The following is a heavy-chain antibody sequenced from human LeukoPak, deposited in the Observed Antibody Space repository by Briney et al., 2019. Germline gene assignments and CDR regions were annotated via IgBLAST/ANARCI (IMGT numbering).Heavy chain of an antibody. J-gene: IGHJ4*02. CDR2: INHSGST. D-gene: IGHD3-10*01. V-gene: IGHV4-34*01. Sequence: PSETLSLTCAVYGGSFSGYYWSWIRQPPGKGRKGFGEINHSGSTNYNPSLKSRVTISVDTSKNQFSLKLSSVTAADTAVYYCARFFYGSGSLDYWGQGTLVTVSS. CDR3: ARFFYGSGSLDY. CDR1: GGSFSGYY.